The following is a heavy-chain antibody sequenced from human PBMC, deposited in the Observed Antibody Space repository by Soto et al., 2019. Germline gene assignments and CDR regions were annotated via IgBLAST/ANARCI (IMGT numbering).Heavy chain of an antibody. J-gene: IGHJ5*02. D-gene: IGHD3-22*01. V-gene: IGHV4-31*03. CDR3: ARASSGYYPYNWFDP. CDR1: DVSISRGGYY. Sequence: PSETLSLTCTLYDVSISRGGYYWRWSRQHPGKGLEWIGYIYYSGSTYYNPSLKSRVTISVDTSKNQFSLKLSSVTAADTAVYYCARASSGYYPYNWFDPWGQGALVTVSS. CDR2: IYYSGST.